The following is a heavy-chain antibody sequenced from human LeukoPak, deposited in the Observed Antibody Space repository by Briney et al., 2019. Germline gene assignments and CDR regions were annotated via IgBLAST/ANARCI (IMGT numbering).Heavy chain of an antibody. Sequence: SETLSLTCTVSAGSISGNYYWSWIRQPAGKGLEWIGRISPSGSTKYNPSLKSRVTISVDTSKNQFSLRLSSVTAADPAVYYCAREFWNYRSGNLQAFHIWGQGTLVTVSS. CDR1: AGSISGNYY. CDR2: ISPSGST. J-gene: IGHJ3*02. CDR3: AREFWNYRSGNLQAFHI. D-gene: IGHD3-10*01. V-gene: IGHV4-61*02.